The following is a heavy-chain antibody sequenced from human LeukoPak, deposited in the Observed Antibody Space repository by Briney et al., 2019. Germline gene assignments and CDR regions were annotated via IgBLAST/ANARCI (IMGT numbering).Heavy chain of an antibody. Sequence: RGGSVRLSCAASGFTFSSYAIHWVRQAPGKGLEYISAISRSGGSTCYAQSVKGKFTISRDKSTNSLYLLMDSLRADDTAVYYCVRESIAGDRDFDYWGQGTLITVSS. CDR2: ISRSGGST. CDR3: VRESIAGDRDFDY. CDR1: GFTFSSYA. V-gene: IGHV3-64*01. D-gene: IGHD7-27*01. J-gene: IGHJ4*02.